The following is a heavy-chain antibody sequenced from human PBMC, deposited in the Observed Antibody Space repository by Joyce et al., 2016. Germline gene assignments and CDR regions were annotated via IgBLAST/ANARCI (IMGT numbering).Heavy chain of an antibody. D-gene: IGHD3-22*01. V-gene: IGHV4-34*01. CDR1: GESFSEYY. CDR3: ARWPYYGSSGYLRYYDL. J-gene: IGHJ4*02. Sequence: QVELQQWGAGLLKPSETLSLTCGVYGESFSEYYWHWIRQSQGKGLEGIGEINQSGNTNYNPSLRSRVTISIDTSKIQFSLKLSSVTAADTAVYYCARWPYYGSSGYLRYYDLWGQGTLVTVSS. CDR2: INQSGNT.